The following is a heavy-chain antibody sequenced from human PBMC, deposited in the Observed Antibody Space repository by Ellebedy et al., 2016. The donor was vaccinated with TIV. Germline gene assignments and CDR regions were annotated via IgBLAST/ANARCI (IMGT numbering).Heavy chain of an antibody. J-gene: IGHJ4*02. CDR1: GFTFSVYW. CDR3: ASGVDSTGYPYFFDY. D-gene: IGHD3-22*01. Sequence: GGSLRLSXAPSGFTFSVYWMSWVRQAPGKGLEWVASTNQDGSKKYYVDSVKGRFTLSRDNAKNSLYLQMNSLRAEDTAVYYCASGVDSTGYPYFFDYWGQGTLVTVSS. V-gene: IGHV3-7*01. CDR2: TNQDGSKK.